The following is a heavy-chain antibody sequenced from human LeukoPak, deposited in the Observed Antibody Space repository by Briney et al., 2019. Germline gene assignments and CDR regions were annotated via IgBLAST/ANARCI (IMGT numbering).Heavy chain of an antibody. Sequence: GESLKIPCKGSGYSFTSYWIGWVRQMPGKGLEWMGIIYPGDSDTRYSPSFQGQVTISADKSISTAYLQWSSLKASDTAMYYCARHFWAAAGRGPSQFDPWGQGTLVTVSS. J-gene: IGHJ5*02. CDR3: ARHFWAAAGRGPSQFDP. CDR2: IYPGDSDT. CDR1: GYSFTSYW. D-gene: IGHD6-13*01. V-gene: IGHV5-51*01.